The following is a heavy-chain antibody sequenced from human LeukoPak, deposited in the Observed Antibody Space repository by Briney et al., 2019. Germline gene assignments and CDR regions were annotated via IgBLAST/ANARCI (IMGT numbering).Heavy chain of an antibody. J-gene: IGHJ5*02. D-gene: IGHD2-2*02. V-gene: IGHV3-30*03. CDR3: ARDAPYQLLYGA. Sequence: TGGSLRLSCAASGFTFSSYGMPWVRQAPGKGLEWVAVISYDGSNKYYADSVKGRFTISRDNSKNTLYLQMNSLRAEDTAVYYCARDAPYQLLYGAWGQGTLVTVSS. CDR2: ISYDGSNK. CDR1: GFTFSSYG.